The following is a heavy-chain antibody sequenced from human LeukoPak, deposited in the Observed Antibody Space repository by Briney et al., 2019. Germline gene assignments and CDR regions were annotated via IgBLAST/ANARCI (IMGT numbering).Heavy chain of an antibody. V-gene: IGHV3-30*18. CDR2: ISYDGSNK. J-gene: IGHJ4*02. Sequence: GGSLRLSCAASGFTYSSYGRHWVRQAPGKGLEWVAVISYDGSNKYYADSVKGRFTISRDNSKNTLYLQMNSLRAEDTAVYYCAKDSVLTYDSSGYYLDYWGQGTLVTVSS. D-gene: IGHD3-22*01. CDR1: GFTYSSYG. CDR3: AKDSVLTYDSSGYYLDY.